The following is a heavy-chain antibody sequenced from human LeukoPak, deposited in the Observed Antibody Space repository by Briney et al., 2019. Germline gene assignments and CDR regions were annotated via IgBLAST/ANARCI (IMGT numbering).Heavy chain of an antibody. CDR2: INHSGST. Sequence: SETLSLTCAVYGGSFSGYYWSWIRQPPGKGLEWIGEINHSGSTNYNPSLKSRVTISVDTSKNQFSLKLSSVTAADTAVYYCASGFYDILTGLHDYWGQGTLVTVSS. D-gene: IGHD3-9*01. J-gene: IGHJ4*02. CDR1: GGSFSGYY. CDR3: ASGFYDILTGLHDY. V-gene: IGHV4-34*01.